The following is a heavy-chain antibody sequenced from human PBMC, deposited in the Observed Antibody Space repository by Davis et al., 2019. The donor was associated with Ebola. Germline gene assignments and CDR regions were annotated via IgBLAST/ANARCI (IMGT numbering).Heavy chain of an antibody. CDR3: ALSIAAAAGWFDP. CDR2: IIPIFGTA. Sequence: AASVKVSCKASGGTFSSYVISWVRQAPGQGLEWMGGIIPIFGTANYAQKFQGRVTITADESTSTAYMEVGSLKSDDTAVYYCALSIAAAAGWFDPWGQGTLVTVSS. V-gene: IGHV1-69*13. CDR1: GGTFSSYV. D-gene: IGHD6-13*01. J-gene: IGHJ5*02.